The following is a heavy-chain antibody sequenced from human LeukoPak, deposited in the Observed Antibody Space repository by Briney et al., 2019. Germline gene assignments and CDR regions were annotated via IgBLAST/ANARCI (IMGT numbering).Heavy chain of an antibody. CDR3: ASRYRGAARLDY. J-gene: IGHJ4*02. CDR2: INHSGST. D-gene: IGHD6-6*01. Sequence: SETLSLTCTVSGGSFSGYYWSWIRQPPGKGLEWIGEINHSGSTNYNPSLKSRVTISVDTSKNQFSMKLSSVTAADTAVYYCASRYRGAARLDYWGQGTLVTASS. CDR1: GGSFSGYY. V-gene: IGHV4-34*01.